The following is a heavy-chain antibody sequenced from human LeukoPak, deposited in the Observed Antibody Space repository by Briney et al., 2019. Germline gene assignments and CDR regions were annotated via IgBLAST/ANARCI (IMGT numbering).Heavy chain of an antibody. CDR2: INPNSGGT. V-gene: IGHV1-2*02. J-gene: IGHJ4*02. Sequence: ASVKVSCKASGYTFTGYYMHWVRQAPGQGLEWMGWINPNSGGTNYAQKFQGRVTMTRGTSISTAYMELSRLRSDDTAIYYCTRDSLPGIIASIFDSWGQGTLVTVSS. CDR1: GYTFTGYY. CDR3: TRDSLPGIIASIFDS. D-gene: IGHD3-10*01.